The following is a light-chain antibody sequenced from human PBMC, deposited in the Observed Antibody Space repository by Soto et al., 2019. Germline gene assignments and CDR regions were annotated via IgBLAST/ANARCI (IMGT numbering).Light chain of an antibody. CDR3: QLYGTSPTWT. Sequence: EIVLTQSPGTLSLSPGERATLSCRASQSVSSSYIAWYQQKRGQAPTLLISGASSRATGIPDRFSGSGSGRDFTLVISRLEPEDFAVYFCQLYGTSPTWTFGQGTKVEIK. V-gene: IGKV3-20*01. CDR2: GAS. CDR1: QSVSSSY. J-gene: IGKJ1*01.